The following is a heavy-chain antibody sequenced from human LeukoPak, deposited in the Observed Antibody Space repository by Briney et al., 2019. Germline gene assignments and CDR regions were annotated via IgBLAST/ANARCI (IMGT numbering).Heavy chain of an antibody. D-gene: IGHD3-9*01. V-gene: IGHV1-69*13. CDR3: ARAPQTGPHYYGMDV. J-gene: IGHJ6*04. CDR2: IIPIFGTI. CDR1: GGTFSSYA. Sequence: ASVKVSCKASGGTFSSYAIIWVRQAPGQGLEWMGGIIPIFGTINYAQKFLGRVTITADESTNTAYMELSSLRSEDTAVYYCARAPQTGPHYYGMDVWGKGTTVTVSS.